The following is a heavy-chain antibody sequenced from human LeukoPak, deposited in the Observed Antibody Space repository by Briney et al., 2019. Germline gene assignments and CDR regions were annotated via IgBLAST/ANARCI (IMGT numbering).Heavy chain of an antibody. V-gene: IGHV3-23*01. D-gene: IGHD3-3*01. CDR2: ISGSGGST. J-gene: IGHJ5*02. CDR1: GFTFSSYA. Sequence: GGSLRLSRAASGFTFSSYAMSWVRQAPGKGLEWVSAISGSGGSTYYADSVKGRFTISRDNAKNSLYLQMNSLRAEDTAVYYCARDGDRSGYYMGMYNRFDPWGQGTLVTVSS. CDR3: ARDGDRSGYYMGMYNRFDP.